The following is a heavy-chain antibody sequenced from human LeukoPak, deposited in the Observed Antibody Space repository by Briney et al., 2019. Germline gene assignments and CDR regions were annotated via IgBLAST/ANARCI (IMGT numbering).Heavy chain of an antibody. V-gene: IGHV3-30*18. Sequence: GRSRRLSCAAYGFTFSSYGMHWVRQAEGKGLEWVAVISYEGSNKYYADSVKGRFTISRDNSKNTLYLQMNSLRAEDTAVYYCAKGEDMVRGVNYFDYWGQGTLVTVSS. CDR3: AKGEDMVRGVNYFDY. D-gene: IGHD3-10*01. CDR2: ISYEGSNK. CDR1: GFTFSSYG. J-gene: IGHJ4*02.